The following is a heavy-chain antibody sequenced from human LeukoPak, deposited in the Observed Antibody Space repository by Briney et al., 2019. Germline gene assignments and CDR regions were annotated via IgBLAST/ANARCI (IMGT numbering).Heavy chain of an antibody. J-gene: IGHJ2*01. CDR2: ISGSGANI. CDR1: GFTFSTYA. D-gene: IGHD6-25*01. CDR3: ASYNQRLSSWFFDL. Sequence: GGSLRLSCAASGFTFSTYAMSWVRQAPGKGLEWVSGISGSGANIYYADSVKGRFTISRDNSKNTLYLQMNSLRAEDTALYYCASYNQRLSSWFFDLWGRGTLVTVSS. V-gene: IGHV3-23*01.